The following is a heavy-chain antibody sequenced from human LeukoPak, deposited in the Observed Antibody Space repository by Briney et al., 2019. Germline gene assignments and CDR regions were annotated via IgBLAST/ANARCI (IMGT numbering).Heavy chain of an antibody. Sequence: SVKVSCKASGGTFSSYAISWVRQAPGQGLEWMGGIIPIFGTANYAQKFQGRVTITTDESTSTAYMELSSLRSEDTAVYYCARGRSDGIAVAGQFDYWGQGTLVTVSS. CDR2: IIPIFGTA. V-gene: IGHV1-69*05. D-gene: IGHD6-19*01. J-gene: IGHJ4*02. CDR3: ARGRSDGIAVAGQFDY. CDR1: GGTFSSYA.